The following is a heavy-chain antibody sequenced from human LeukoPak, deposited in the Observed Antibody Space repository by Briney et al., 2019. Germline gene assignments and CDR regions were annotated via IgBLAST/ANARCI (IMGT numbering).Heavy chain of an antibody. CDR2: IRGSGGTT. CDR3: AKDAAANVDYPYYFDC. CDR1: GFTFRGYG. J-gene: IGHJ4*02. D-gene: IGHD4-11*01. V-gene: IGHV3-23*01. Sequence: GGSLRLSCAASGFTFRGYGMSWVRQAPGKGLEWVSTIRGSGGTTYYADSVKGRFTISRDNSRTTLYLLMNSLRAEDTAVYYCAKDAAANVDYPYYFDCWGQAILVTVSS.